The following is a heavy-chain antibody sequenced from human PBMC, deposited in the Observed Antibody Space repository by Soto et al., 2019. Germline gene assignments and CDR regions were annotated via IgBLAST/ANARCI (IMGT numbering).Heavy chain of an antibody. Sequence: EVQLVESGGGLVQPGGSLRLSCAASGFTFSDSWMNWVRQAPGKGLEWVANLNQDGSERYYVDSVKGRFTISRDNARNSLYLQMTSLSAEDTAVYYCASWVYSLNYWGQGTLVTVSS. CDR2: LNQDGSER. CDR1: GFTFSDSW. CDR3: ASWVYSLNY. V-gene: IGHV3-7*01. D-gene: IGHD2-15*01. J-gene: IGHJ4*02.